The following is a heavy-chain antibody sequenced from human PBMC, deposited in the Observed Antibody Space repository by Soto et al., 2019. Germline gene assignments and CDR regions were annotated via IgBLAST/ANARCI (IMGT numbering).Heavy chain of an antibody. J-gene: IGHJ4*03. CDR2: INHSGST. V-gene: IGHV4-34*01. CDR3: ARGRGGSCHRCFDY. D-gene: IGHD2-15*01. Sequence: SETLSLTCAVYGGSFSGYYWSWIRQPPGKGLEWIGEINHSGSTNYNPSLKSRVTISVDTSKNQFSLKLSSVTAADTAVYYCARGRGGSCHRCFDYWGHGTAVTVSS. CDR1: GGSFSGYY.